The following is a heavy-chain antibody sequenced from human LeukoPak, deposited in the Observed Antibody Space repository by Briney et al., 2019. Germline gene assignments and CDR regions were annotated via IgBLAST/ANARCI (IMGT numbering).Heavy chain of an antibody. CDR2: TFYRGST. J-gene: IGHJ4*02. D-gene: IGHD3-10*01. Sequence: SETLSLTCTVSGGSISSYFWNWMRQSPGKGLEWIGKTFYRGSTNYNPSLKSRVTMSIDTSKNQFSLQLSSVTAADTAVYYCARYPLWSGEYYFDYWGQGTLVTVSS. V-gene: IGHV4-59*01. CDR3: ARYPLWSGEYYFDY. CDR1: GGSISSYF.